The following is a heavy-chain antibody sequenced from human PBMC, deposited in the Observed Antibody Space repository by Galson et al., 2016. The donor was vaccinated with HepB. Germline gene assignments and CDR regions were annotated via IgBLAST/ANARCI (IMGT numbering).Heavy chain of an antibody. J-gene: IGHJ4*02. CDR3: AKERLVRRIFDH. Sequence: SLRLSCAASGFVFSNFGLSWVRQAPGKGLEWVASISTRRTTYYSDSVQGRFTISRDNSNNTLYLQMNGLRAEDTAVYYCAKERLVRRIFDHWGKGTLLTVSP. D-gene: IGHD1-1*01. V-gene: IGHV3-23*01. CDR2: ISTRRTT. CDR1: GFVFSNFG.